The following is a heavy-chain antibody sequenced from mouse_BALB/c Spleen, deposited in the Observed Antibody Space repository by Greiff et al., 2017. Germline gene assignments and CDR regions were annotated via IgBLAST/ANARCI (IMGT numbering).Heavy chain of an antibody. CDR3: ARSLELGGSDY. V-gene: IGHV5-6-3*01. CDR1: GFTFSSYG. D-gene: IGHD4-1*01. Sequence: EVQVVESGGGLVQPGGSLKLSCAASGFTFSSYGMSWVRQTPDKRLELVATINSNGGSTYYPDSVKGRFTISRDNAKNTLYLQMSSLKSEDTAMYYCARSLELGGSDYWGQGTTLTVSS. CDR2: INSNGGST. J-gene: IGHJ2*01.